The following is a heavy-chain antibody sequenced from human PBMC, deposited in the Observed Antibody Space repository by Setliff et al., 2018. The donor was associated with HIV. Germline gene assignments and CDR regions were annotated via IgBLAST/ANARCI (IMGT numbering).Heavy chain of an antibody. V-gene: IGHV4-38-2*02. CDR1: GYSVSSGYY. CDR3: ARHQKVSFMSDH. Sequence: SETLSLTCIVSGYSVSSGYYWGWIRQPPGKGLQWIGAMYDSETTYYNPSLKSRVTMSVDASRNRFSLKLSSVTAADTAIYCCARHQKVSFMSDHWGQGMLVTVSS. D-gene: IGHD3-16*01. CDR2: MYDSETT. J-gene: IGHJ4*02.